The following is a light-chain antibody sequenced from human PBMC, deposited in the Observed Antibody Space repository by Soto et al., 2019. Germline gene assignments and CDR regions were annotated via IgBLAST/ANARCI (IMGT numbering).Light chain of an antibody. CDR2: GND. CDR3: AAWDDSLSGVV. CDR1: STNIGRNP. J-gene: IGLJ2*01. Sequence: QSVLTQPPSASGTPGQRVTISCSGTSTNIGRNPVYWYQQLPGTAPKLLIYGNDQRPSGVPDRFSGSKSGASASLAISGLRSEDEADYYCAAWDDSLSGVVFGGGT. V-gene: IGLV1-47*02.